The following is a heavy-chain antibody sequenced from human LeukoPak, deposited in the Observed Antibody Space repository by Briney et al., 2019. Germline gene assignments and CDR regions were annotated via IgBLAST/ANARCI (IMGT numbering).Heavy chain of an antibody. V-gene: IGHV1-18*01. J-gene: IGHJ4*02. CDR2: ISAYNGNT. Sequence: ASVKVSCKASGYXFTSYGISWVRQAPGQGLEWMGWISAYNGNTNYAQKFQGRVTMTTEASTRTAYMEVRSLRSDDTAVYYCARDSSLLTGVAIDYWGQGTLVTVSS. CDR3: ARDSSLLTGVAIDY. CDR1: GYXFTSYG. D-gene: IGHD3-3*01.